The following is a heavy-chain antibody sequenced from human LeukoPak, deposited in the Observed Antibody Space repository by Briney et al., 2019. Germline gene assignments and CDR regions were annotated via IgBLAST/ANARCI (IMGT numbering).Heavy chain of an antibody. D-gene: IGHD6-13*01. V-gene: IGHV4-61*02. CDR2: IYTSGST. CDR3: ARCTVAAALPGVAFDI. J-gene: IGHJ3*02. CDR1: GGSISSGSYY. Sequence: SQTLSLTCTVSGGSISSGSYYWSWIRQPAGKGLEWIGRIYTSGSTNYNPSLKSRVTISVDTSKNQFSLKLSSVTAADTAVYYCARCTVAAALPGVAFDIWGQGTMVTVSS.